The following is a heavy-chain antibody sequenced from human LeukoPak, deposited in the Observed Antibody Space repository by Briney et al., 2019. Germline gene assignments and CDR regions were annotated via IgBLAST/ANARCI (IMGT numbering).Heavy chain of an antibody. Sequence: GGSLRLSCEASGFTFSSYEMNWVRQAPGKGLEWVSYISSSGSTKSYADSVRGRFTISRDNAKNSLFLQMNSLRAEDTAVYYCASGSQSDCWGQGTLVTVSS. D-gene: IGHD1-14*01. CDR1: GFTFSSYE. CDR2: ISSSGSTK. CDR3: ASGSQSDC. V-gene: IGHV3-48*03. J-gene: IGHJ4*02.